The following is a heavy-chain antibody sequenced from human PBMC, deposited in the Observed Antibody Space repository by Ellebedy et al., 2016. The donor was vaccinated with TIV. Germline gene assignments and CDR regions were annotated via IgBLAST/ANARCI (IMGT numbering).Heavy chain of an antibody. V-gene: IGHV3-48*04. Sequence: GESLKISXAASGFSFSSYNMNWVRQAPGKGLEWISYITRSSETIYYAGSVKGRFTVSRDNAKNLLYLQMNSLRAEDTAVYYCTRDERVTTVTTWVYYYYYMDVWGKGTTVTVSS. D-gene: IGHD4-11*01. CDR3: TRDERVTTVTTWVYYYYYMDV. J-gene: IGHJ6*03. CDR1: GFSFSSYN. CDR2: ITRSSETI.